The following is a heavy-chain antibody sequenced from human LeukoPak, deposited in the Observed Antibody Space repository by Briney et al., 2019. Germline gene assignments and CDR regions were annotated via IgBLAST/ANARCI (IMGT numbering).Heavy chain of an antibody. CDR1: GFTFSNSA. CDR3: AKGTEKRDYYYYGMDV. V-gene: IGHV3-23*01. D-gene: IGHD1-1*01. J-gene: IGHJ6*02. Sequence: GGSLRLSCAASGFTFSNSAMSWVRQAPGKGLEWVSAISGSGGNTYYADSVKGRFTISRDNSKNTLYLQMNSLRAEDTAVYYCAKGTEKRDYYYYGMDVWGQGTTVTVSS. CDR2: ISGSGGNT.